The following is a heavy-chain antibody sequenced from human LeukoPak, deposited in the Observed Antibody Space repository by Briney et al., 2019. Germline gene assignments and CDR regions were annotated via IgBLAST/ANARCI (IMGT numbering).Heavy chain of an antibody. CDR1: GDSISSYY. V-gene: IGHV4-4*07. D-gene: IGHD6-19*01. CDR2: IYTSGSP. CDR3: ARGTVTGIDY. Sequence: PSETLSLTCTVSGDSISSYYWNWIRQPAGKGLEWIGRIYTSGSPNYNPSLKSRVTMSVDTSKNQFSLKLSSVTAADTAVYYCARGTVTGIDYWGQGTLVTVSS. J-gene: IGHJ4*02.